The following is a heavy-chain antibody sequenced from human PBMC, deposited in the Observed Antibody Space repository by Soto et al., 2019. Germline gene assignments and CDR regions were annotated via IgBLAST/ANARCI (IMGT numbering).Heavy chain of an antibody. CDR2: IKQDGSEK. V-gene: IGHV3-7*03. CDR3: ARDGAPESY. CDR1: GFTFSSYW. Sequence: GGSLRLSCADSGFTFSSYWMSWVRQAPGKGLEWVANIKQDGSEKYYVDPVKGRFTISRDNAKNSLYLQMNSLRAEDTAVYYCARDGAPESYWGQGTLVPVSS. D-gene: IGHD1-26*01. J-gene: IGHJ4*02.